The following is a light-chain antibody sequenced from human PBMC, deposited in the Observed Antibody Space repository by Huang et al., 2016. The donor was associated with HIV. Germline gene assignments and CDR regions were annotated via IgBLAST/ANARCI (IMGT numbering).Light chain of an antibody. CDR1: QSIITY. Sequence: DVQMTQSPSSLSASVGDRITITCRASQSIITYLTWYQQHPGKAPKLLIYVASSLLGWFPSRFNGSVSGTDFTLTISSLQPEDFATYYCQQSYTSPYTFGQGTKLEI. V-gene: IGKV1-39*01. CDR3: QQSYTSPYT. CDR2: VAS. J-gene: IGKJ2*01.